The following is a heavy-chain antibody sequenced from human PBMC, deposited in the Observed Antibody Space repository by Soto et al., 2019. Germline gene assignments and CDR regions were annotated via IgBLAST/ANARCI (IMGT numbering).Heavy chain of an antibody. CDR2: INHSGST. CDR3: ASRAGSGYDYHWFDP. CDR1: GGSFSGYY. D-gene: IGHD5-12*01. Sequence: QVQLQQWGAGLLKPSETLSLTCAVYGGSFSGYYWSWIRQPPGKGLEWIGEINHSGSTNYNPSLKSRVTISVDTSKNQFSLKLSSVTAADTAVYYCASRAGSGYDYHWFDPWGQGTLVTVSS. V-gene: IGHV4-34*01. J-gene: IGHJ5*02.